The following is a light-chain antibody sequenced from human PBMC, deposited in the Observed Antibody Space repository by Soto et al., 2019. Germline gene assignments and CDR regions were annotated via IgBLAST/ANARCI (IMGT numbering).Light chain of an antibody. CDR1: QSISSW. CDR3: QQLNGSPWT. Sequence: QMTKCPSPLSASVGDRVSITCRASQSISSWVAWYQQKPGKGPKLLIYKASHLESGVPSRFSGSGSGTDYTLTIASLQPEDFATYYCQQLNGSPWTFGQGTKVDI. CDR2: KAS. J-gene: IGKJ1*01. V-gene: IGKV1-5*03.